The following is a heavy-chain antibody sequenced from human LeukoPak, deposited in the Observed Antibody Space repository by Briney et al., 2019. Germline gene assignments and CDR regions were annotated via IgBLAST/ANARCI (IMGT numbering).Heavy chain of an antibody. V-gene: IGHV4-59*12. D-gene: IGHD1-20*01. CDR3: ARVLAVENNWNRFDY. Sequence: SETLSLTCTVSGGSISSYYWSWIRQPPGKGLEWIGFIYYSGSTNYNPSLKSRVTISVDTSKNQFSLKLSSVTAADTAVYYCARVLAVENNWNRFDYWGQGTLVTVSS. J-gene: IGHJ4*02. CDR2: IYYSGST. CDR1: GGSISSYY.